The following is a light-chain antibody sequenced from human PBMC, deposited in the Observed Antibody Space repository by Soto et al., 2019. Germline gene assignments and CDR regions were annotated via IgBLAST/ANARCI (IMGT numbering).Light chain of an antibody. V-gene: IGKV1-5*03. CDR3: LQYDSLWTFGERHDSLWT. CDR1: QSISDW. J-gene: IGKJ1*01. Sequence: DIQMTQSPSTLSASVGDRVTITCRASQSISDWLAWYQQKPGKAPKLLIYKASSLESGVPSRFSGSGSGTEFSLTISSLQPDDFATYXCLQYDSLWTFGERHDSLWTFGQGTKVE. CDR2: KAS.